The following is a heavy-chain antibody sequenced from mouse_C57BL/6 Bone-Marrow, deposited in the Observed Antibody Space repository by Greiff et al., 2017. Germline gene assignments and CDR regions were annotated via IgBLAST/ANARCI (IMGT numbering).Heavy chain of an antibody. CDR3: ATVVATRAYWYFDV. V-gene: IGHV5-17*01. D-gene: IGHD1-1*01. CDR2: ISSGSSTI. Sequence: EVKVVESGGGLVKPGGSLKLSCAASGFTFSDYGMHWVRQAPEKGLEWVAYISSGSSTIYYADTVKGRFTISRDNAKNTLFLQMTSLRSEDTAMYYCATVVATRAYWYFDVWGTGTTVTGSS. J-gene: IGHJ1*03. CDR1: GFTFSDYG.